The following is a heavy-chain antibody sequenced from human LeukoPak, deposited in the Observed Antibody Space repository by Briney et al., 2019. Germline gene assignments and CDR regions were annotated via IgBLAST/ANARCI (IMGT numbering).Heavy chain of an antibody. CDR1: GYSFTSYW. J-gene: IGHJ4*02. V-gene: IGHV5-51*01. CDR3: ARHSIAGYSRPFDY. Sequence: VQSLNISCKGPGYSFTSYWIGWVRPIPGKGLEWKGIIYPGASDTRYSTSFQGQVTISADKSISTAYLQWSSLKASDTAMYYCARHSIAGYSRPFDYWGQGTLVTVSS. D-gene: IGHD6-13*01. CDR2: IYPGASDT.